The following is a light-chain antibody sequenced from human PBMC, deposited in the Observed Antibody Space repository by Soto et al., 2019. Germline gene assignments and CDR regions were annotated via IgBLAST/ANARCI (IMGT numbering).Light chain of an antibody. CDR3: QQRSDWPIT. CDR2: DAS. V-gene: IGKV3-11*01. CDR1: QSVSSY. J-gene: IGKJ5*01. Sequence: EIVFTQSPATLSLSPVERATLSCRASQSVSSYLAWYQQKPGQAPRLLIYDASNRATGIPARFSGSGSGTDFTLTITSLEPEDFAVYSCQQRSDWPITFGQGTRLEIK.